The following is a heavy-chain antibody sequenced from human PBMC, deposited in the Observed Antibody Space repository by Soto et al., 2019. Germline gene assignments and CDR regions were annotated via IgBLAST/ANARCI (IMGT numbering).Heavy chain of an antibody. CDR1: GFTFSDHY. CDR2: ISDSGKTI. Sequence: GGSLRLSCAASGFTFSDHYMSWIRQTPGKGLEWVSYISDSGKTIYYADSVKGRFTISRDNAKNSLYLQMNSLRVEDTAMYYCARPGPNDVDFSGLWGQGVLVTVSS. D-gene: IGHD6-19*01. J-gene: IGHJ4*02. V-gene: IGHV3-11*01. CDR3: ARPGPNDVDFSGL.